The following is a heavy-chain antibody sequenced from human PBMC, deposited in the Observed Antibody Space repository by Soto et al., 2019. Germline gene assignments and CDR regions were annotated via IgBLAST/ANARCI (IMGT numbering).Heavy chain of an antibody. J-gene: IGHJ6*02. V-gene: IGHV1-69*13. CDR3: ESGMSYYYYGMDV. CDR2: IIPIFGTA. Sequence: ASVKVSCKASGGTFSSYAISWVRQAPGQGLEWMGGIIPIFGTANYAQKFQGRVTITADESTSTAYMELSSLRSEDTAVYYCESGMSYYYYGMDVWGQVTTVTVSS. CDR1: GGTFSSYA. D-gene: IGHD1-1*01.